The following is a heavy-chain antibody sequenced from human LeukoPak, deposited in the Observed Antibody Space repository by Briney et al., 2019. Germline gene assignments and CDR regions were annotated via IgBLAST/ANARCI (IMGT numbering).Heavy chain of an antibody. CDR2: IYYSGST. V-gene: IGHV4-30-4*08. D-gene: IGHD6-6*01. J-gene: IGHJ5*02. Sequence: SETLSLTCTVSGGSISSGDYYWSWIRQPPGKGLEWIGYIYYSGSTYYNPSLKSRVTISVDTSKNQFSLKLSSVTAADTAVYYCASSIAARWFDPWGQGTLVTVSS. CDR3: ASSIAARWFDP. CDR1: GGSISSGDYY.